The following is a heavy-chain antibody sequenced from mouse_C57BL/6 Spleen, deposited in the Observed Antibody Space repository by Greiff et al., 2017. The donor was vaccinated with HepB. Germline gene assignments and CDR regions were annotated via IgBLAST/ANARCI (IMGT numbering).Heavy chain of an antibody. Sequence: QVQLQQPGAELVRPGTSVKLSCKASGYTFTSYWMHWVKQRPGQGLEWIGVIYPSDSYTNYNQKFKGKATLTVDTSSSTAYMQLSSLTSEDSAVYYCARGDGSSLYAMDYWGQGTSVTVSS. D-gene: IGHD1-1*01. CDR1: GYTFTSYW. CDR3: ARGDGSSLYAMDY. V-gene: IGHV1-59*01. CDR2: IYPSDSYT. J-gene: IGHJ4*01.